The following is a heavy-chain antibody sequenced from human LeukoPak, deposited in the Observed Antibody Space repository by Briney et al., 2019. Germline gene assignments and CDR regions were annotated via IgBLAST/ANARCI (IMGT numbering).Heavy chain of an antibody. CDR2: ISAYNDNT. CDR1: GYTFTNYG. J-gene: IGHJ3*02. V-gene: IGHV1-18*01. Sequence: GPVKVSCKASGYTFTNYGISWVRQAPGQGLEWMGWISAYNDNTKYAQKIQGRVTMTTDTATRTAYMELRSLRSDDTAVYYCARGGTYLGSSDDAFDIWGQGTMVTVSS. D-gene: IGHD1-7*01. CDR3: ARGGTYLGSSDDAFDI.